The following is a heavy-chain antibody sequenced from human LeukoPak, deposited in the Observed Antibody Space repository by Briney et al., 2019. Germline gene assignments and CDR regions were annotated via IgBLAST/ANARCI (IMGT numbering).Heavy chain of an antibody. V-gene: IGHV3-30*18. J-gene: IGHJ4*02. CDR1: GFTFSSCG. Sequence: GGSLRLSCAASGFTFSSCGMHWVRQAPGKGLEWVAVISYDGSNKYYADSVKGRFTISRDNSKNTLYLQMNSLRAEDTAVYYCAKTPGYCSGGSCYSNWGQGTLVTVSS. CDR3: AKTPGYCSGGSCYSN. CDR2: ISYDGSNK. D-gene: IGHD2-15*01.